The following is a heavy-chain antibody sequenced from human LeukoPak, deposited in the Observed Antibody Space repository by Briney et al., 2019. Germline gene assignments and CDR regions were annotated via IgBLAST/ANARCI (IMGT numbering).Heavy chain of an antibody. D-gene: IGHD2/OR15-2a*01. CDR3: ARSFLDYMDV. Sequence: SATLSLTCTVSGESINPYYWNWIRQPAGKGLEWIGQIYKGGRTNYNPSLESRSTMPLDTPKNQFSLKLRSETGADTAVYFCARSFLDYMDVWGKGTTVTVSS. J-gene: IGHJ6*03. CDR2: IYKGGRT. V-gene: IGHV4-4*07. CDR1: GESINPYY.